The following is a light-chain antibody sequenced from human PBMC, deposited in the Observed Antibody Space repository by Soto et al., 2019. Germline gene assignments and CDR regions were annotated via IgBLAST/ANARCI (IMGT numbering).Light chain of an antibody. CDR2: EGS. CDR3: CSYAGSSTLV. V-gene: IGLV2-23*01. CDR1: SSDVGSYNL. J-gene: IGLJ2*01. Sequence: QSALTQPASVSGSPGQSITISCTGTSSDVGSYNLVSWYQQHPDKAPKLMIYEGSKRPSGVSNRFSGSKSGNTASLTISGLQAEDEADYYCCSYAGSSTLVFGGGTTLTVL.